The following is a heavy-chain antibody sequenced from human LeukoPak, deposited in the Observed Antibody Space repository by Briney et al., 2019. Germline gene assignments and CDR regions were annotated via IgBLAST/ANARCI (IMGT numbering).Heavy chain of an antibody. D-gene: IGHD1-26*01. V-gene: IGHV3-23*01. CDR2: ISGSGSSDT. J-gene: IGHJ4*02. Sequence: PGGSLRLSCAASGFTVSSSAMNWVRQAPGKGLEWVSVISGSGSSDTYYADSVRGRFSISRDNSKNTLYLQMNSLRAKDTAIYYCAKGPTRGYWGQGTLVTVSS. CDR3: AKGPTRGY. CDR1: GFTVSSSA.